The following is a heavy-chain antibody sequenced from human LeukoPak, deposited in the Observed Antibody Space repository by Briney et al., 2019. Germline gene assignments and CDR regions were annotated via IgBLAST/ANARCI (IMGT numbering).Heavy chain of an antibody. J-gene: IGHJ6*03. V-gene: IGHV2-5*01. Sequence: ESGPTLVNPTQTLTLTCTFSGFSLSTSGVGVGWMRQPPGKALEWLALIYWNGDKRYSPSLKSRLTITKDTSKNQVVLTMTNMDPVDTATYYCARATYDFWSGYLYCYYYMDVWGKGTTVTVSS. CDR1: GFSLSTSGVG. CDR2: IYWNGDK. CDR3: ARATYDFWSGYLYCYYYMDV. D-gene: IGHD3-3*01.